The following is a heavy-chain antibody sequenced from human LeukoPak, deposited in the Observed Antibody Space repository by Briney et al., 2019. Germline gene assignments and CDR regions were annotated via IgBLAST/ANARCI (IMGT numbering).Heavy chain of an antibody. CDR3: TAAPMSGYTYTLGY. CDR1: GFTFSSYW. J-gene: IGHJ4*02. V-gene: IGHV3-74*01. Sequence: GGSLRLSCAASGFTFSSYWMHWVRQDPGKGLVWVSRINSDGSTTNYADSVKGRFTISRDNAKNTLYPQMNSLRAEDTAVYYCTAAPMSGYTYTLGYWGQGTLVTVSS. D-gene: IGHD5-12*01. CDR2: INSDGSTT.